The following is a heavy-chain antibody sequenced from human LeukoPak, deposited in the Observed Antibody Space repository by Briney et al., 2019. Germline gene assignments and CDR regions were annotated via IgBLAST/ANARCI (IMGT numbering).Heavy chain of an antibody. CDR1: GFSLGTSGMC. Sequence: SGPALVKPTQTLTLTCTFSGFSLGTSGMCVSWIRQPPGKALEWLARIDWDDDKYYSTSLKTRLTIPKDTSKNQVVLTMTNMDPVDTATYYCARIIAAAGTSQGDYWGQGTLVTVSS. CDR2: IDWDDDK. CDR3: ARIIAAAGTSQGDY. J-gene: IGHJ4*02. D-gene: IGHD6-13*01. V-gene: IGHV2-70*11.